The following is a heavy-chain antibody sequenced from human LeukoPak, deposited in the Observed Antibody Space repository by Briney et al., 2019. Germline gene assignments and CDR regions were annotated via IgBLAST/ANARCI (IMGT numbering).Heavy chain of an antibody. V-gene: IGHV1-8*01. CDR1: GYTFTSYD. J-gene: IGHJ4*02. CDR3: ARIPTDYGDYGGDY. D-gene: IGHD4-17*01. Sequence: ASXKVSCKASGYTFTSYDINWVRQANGQGLEWMGWMNPNSGNTGNAQKYQGRVTITRNTDIRKTYMELSSLRSEDTAVYYCARIPTDYGDYGGDYWGQGTLATVSS. CDR2: MNPNSGNT.